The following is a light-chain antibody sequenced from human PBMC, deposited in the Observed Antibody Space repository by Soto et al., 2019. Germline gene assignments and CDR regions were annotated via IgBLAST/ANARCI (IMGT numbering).Light chain of an antibody. CDR2: DAS. Sequence: TRSQDPQSFAREKGETLSVRASQSVSSSHLAWYQQKSGQAPRLLIYDASKRATGIPARFSGSGSGTDFTLTISSLEPEDFAVYYCQQRSNWPTFGQGTRLEIK. J-gene: IGKJ5*01. CDR3: QQRSNWPT. V-gene: IGKV3-11*01. CDR1: QSVSSSH.